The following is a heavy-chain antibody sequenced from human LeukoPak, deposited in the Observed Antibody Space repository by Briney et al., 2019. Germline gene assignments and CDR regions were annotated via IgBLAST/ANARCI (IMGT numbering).Heavy chain of an antibody. CDR1: GFTFSNYG. D-gene: IGHD3-16*01. V-gene: IGHV3-30*18. Sequence: GGSLSLSCVASGFTFSNYGMHWVRQAPGKGLEWVAVISYDGSNKYYADSVKGRFTISRDNSKNTLYLQMNSLRAEDTAVYYCTKGVLGGTQSVSAGLDSWGQGTLVTVSS. CDR2: ISYDGSNK. J-gene: IGHJ4*02. CDR3: TKGVLGGTQSVSAGLDS.